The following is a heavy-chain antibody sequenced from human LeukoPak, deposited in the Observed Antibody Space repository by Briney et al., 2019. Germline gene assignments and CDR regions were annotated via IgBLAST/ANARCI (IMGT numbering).Heavy chain of an antibody. Sequence: PGGSLRLSCAASGFSFGSYAMSWVRQVPGKGLEWVSAISGSGGSTYYADSVKGRFTISRDNSKNTLYLQMNSLRAEDTAVYYCAKDPDYGDWSDWGQGTLVTVSS. CDR2: ISGSGGST. CDR3: AKDPDYGDWSD. D-gene: IGHD4-17*01. J-gene: IGHJ4*02. V-gene: IGHV3-23*01. CDR1: GFSFGSYA.